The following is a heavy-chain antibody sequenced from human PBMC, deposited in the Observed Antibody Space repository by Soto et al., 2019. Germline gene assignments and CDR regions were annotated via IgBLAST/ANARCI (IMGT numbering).Heavy chain of an antibody. CDR2: IYHSGST. CDR1: GGSISTDNW. V-gene: IGHV4-4*02. Sequence: QVQLEESGPGLVKPSGTLSLTCAVSGGSISTDNWWSWVSQAPGKGLEWVGEIYHSGSTNYNPSLKSRLTISIDKSQDQFSLDVRPVTAADTAVYYCARGGRGLFDYWGQGTLVTVPS. CDR3: ARGGRGLFDY. J-gene: IGHJ4*02.